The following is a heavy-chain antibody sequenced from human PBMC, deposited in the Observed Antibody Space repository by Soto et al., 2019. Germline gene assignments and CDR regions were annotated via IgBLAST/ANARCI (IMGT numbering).Heavy chain of an antibody. D-gene: IGHD3-16*02. V-gene: IGHV2-5*02. CDR2: IYWDDDK. J-gene: IGHJ4*02. CDR3: IHIFNSNSGSYRYFDY. CDR1: GFSLSTTHMG. Sequence: QITLKESGPTLVKPTQTLTLTCTFSGFSLSTTHMGVGWILQPPGKALEWLTHIYWDDDKRYSPSLKSRLTSTKDTSKNQVVLTMTNMDPVDTATYYCIHIFNSNSGSYRYFDYWCQGTLVTVSS.